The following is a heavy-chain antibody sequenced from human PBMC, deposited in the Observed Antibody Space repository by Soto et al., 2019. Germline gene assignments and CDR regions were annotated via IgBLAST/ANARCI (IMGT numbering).Heavy chain of an antibody. CDR1: GFTFDDYG. CDR3: ARPLWCSDGCHSASFFYYYLDV. J-gene: IGHJ6*03. D-gene: IGHD2-21*01. CDR2: INWNGGST. V-gene: IGHV3-20*04. Sequence: PGGSLRLSCAASGFTFDDYGMSWVRQAPGKGLEWVSGINWNGGSTGYADSVKGRFTISRDNAKNSLYLQMNSLSAEDTAVYYCARPLWCSDGCHSASFFYYYLDVWGKGTTVTVSS.